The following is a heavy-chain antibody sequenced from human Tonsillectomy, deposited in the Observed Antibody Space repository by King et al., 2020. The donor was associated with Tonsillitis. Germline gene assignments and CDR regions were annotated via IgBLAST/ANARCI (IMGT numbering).Heavy chain of an antibody. CDR1: GFTFSDYA. V-gene: IGHV3-64D*06. D-gene: IGHD1-26*01. Sequence: VQLVESGGGLVQPGGSLRFSCSASGFTFSDYAMHWVRQAPGKGLESVSAISDNGDITYHADSVKGRFTISRDNSKNTLYLQMSSLRPEDTAVYYCSTTAYWGQGTLVTVSS. J-gene: IGHJ4*02. CDR2: ISDNGDIT. CDR3: STTAY.